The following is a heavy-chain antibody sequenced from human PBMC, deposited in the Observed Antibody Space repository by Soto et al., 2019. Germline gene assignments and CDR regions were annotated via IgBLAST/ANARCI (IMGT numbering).Heavy chain of an antibody. CDR3: ARPTPEGYFDY. CDR2: ISSNGGST. CDR1: GFTFSSYA. J-gene: IGHJ4*02. Sequence: EVQLVESGGGLVQPGGSLRLSCAASGFTFSSYAMHWVRQAPGKGLEYVSAISSNGGSTYYANSVTGRFTISRDNSKNTLYLQMGSLRAEDMAVYYCARPTPEGYFDYWGQGTLVTVSS. V-gene: IGHV3-64*01.